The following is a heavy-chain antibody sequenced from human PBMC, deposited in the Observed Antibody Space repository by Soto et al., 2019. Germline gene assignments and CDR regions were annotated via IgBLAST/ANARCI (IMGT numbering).Heavy chain of an antibody. V-gene: IGHV1-2*04. CDR2: INPNSGGT. J-gene: IGHJ6*02. Sequence: ASVKVSCKASGYTFTGYYMHLVRQAPGQGLEWMGWINPNSGGTNYAQKFQGWVTMTRDTSISTAYMELSRLRSDDTAVYYCARGSGSKRITIFYGMDVWGQGTTVTVSS. CDR3: ARGSGSKRITIFYGMDV. CDR1: GYTFTGYY. D-gene: IGHD3-3*01.